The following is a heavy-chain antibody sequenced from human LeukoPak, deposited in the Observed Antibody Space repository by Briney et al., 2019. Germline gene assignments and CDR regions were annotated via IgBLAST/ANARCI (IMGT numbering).Heavy chain of an antibody. D-gene: IGHD3-22*01. V-gene: IGHV1-2*02. CDR2: INPNSGGT. Sequence: ASVKVSCKASGYTFTGYYMHWVRQAPGQGLEWMGWINPNSGGTNYAQKFQGRVTMTRDTSISTAYMELSRLRSDDTAVYYCARVGPDYYDSSGYYYYYYMDVWGKGTTVTISS. CDR1: GYTFTGYY. J-gene: IGHJ6*03. CDR3: ARVGPDYYDSSGYYYYYYMDV.